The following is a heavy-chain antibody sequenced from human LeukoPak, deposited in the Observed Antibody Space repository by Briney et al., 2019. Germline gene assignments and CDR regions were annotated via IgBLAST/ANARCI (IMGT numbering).Heavy chain of an antibody. CDR2: ISYDGSNK. CDR3: AKDLGYDSTEPWDDAFDI. J-gene: IGHJ3*02. Sequence: PGVSLRLSCAASGFTFSSYAMHWVRQAPGKGLEWVAVISYDGSNKYYADSVKGRFTISRDNSKNTLYLQMNSLRAEDTAVYYCAKDLGYDSTEPWDDAFDIWGQGTMVTVSS. V-gene: IGHV3-30-3*01. D-gene: IGHD3-22*01. CDR1: GFTFSSYA.